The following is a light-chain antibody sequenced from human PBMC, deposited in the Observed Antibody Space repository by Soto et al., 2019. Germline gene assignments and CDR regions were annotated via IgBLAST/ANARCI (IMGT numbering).Light chain of an antibody. J-gene: IGKJ4*01. CDR1: QSVSSY. Sequence: VWTKTTGTLSLSPGERATLSCRASQSVSSYLAWYQQKPGQAPRLLIYDASNRATGIPARFSGSGSGTDFTLTISSLEPEDFAVYYCQQRSNWPLTSGG. CDR2: DAS. CDR3: QQRSNWPLT. V-gene: IGKV3-11*01.